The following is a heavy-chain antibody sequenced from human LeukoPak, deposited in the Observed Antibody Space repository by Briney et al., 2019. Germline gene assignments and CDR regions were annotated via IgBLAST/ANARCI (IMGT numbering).Heavy chain of an antibody. CDR1: GFTFTTYN. Sequence: GGSLRLSCAASGFTFTTYNMNWVRQAPGKGLEWVSSISSSSSYIYYADSVKGRFTISRDNAKNSLYLQMNSLRAEDTAVYYCARIYSSSSSRGAFDIWGQGKMVTVSS. CDR2: ISSSSSYI. V-gene: IGHV3-21*01. J-gene: IGHJ3*02. CDR3: ARIYSSSSSRGAFDI. D-gene: IGHD6-6*01.